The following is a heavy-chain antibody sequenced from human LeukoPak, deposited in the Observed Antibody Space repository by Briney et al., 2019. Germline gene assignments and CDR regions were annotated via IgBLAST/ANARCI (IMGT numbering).Heavy chain of an antibody. CDR1: GGSISSGGYY. CDR3: ARRSGYSYFQH. Sequence: SETLSLTCTVSGGSISSGGYYWSWIRQPPGKGLEWIGEINHSGSTNYNPSLKSRVTISVDTSKNQFSLKLSSVTAADTAVYYCARRSGYSYFQHWGQGTLVTVSS. D-gene: IGHD3-3*01. V-gene: IGHV4-39*07. J-gene: IGHJ1*01. CDR2: INHSGST.